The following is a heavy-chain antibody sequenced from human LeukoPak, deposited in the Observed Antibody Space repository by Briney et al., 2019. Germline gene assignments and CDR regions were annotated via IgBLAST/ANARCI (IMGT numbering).Heavy chain of an antibody. V-gene: IGHV1-24*01. CDR3: ARGVGGYSGYDPRIDY. J-gene: IGHJ4*02. CDR1: GYTLTEFS. D-gene: IGHD5-12*01. CDR2: FDPEDGET. Sequence: ASVKVSCKVSGYTLTEFSMHWVRQAPGKGLEWMGGFDPEDGETIYAQKFQGRVTVTEDTSTDTVYMELSSLRSDDTGVYYCARGVGGYSGYDPRIDYWGQGTLVTVSS.